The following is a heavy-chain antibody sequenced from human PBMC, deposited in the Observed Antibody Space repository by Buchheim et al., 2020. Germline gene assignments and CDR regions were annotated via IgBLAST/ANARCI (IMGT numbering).Heavy chain of an antibody. CDR3: ARGEEGPVEMATLFDY. Sequence: EVQLVESGGGLVQPGGSLRLSCAASGFTFSSYWMSWVRPAPGKGLEWVANIKQDGSEKYYVDSVKGRFTISRDNAKNSLYMQMNSLRAEDTDVYYCARGEEGPVEMATLFDYWGQGTL. CDR2: IKQDGSEK. J-gene: IGHJ4*02. D-gene: IGHD5-24*01. V-gene: IGHV3-7*03. CDR1: GFTFSSYW.